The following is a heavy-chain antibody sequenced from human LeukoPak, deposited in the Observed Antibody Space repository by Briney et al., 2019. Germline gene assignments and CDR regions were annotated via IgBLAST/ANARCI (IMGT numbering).Heavy chain of an antibody. Sequence: ASVKVSCKASGYTFTSYGISWVRQAPGQGLEWKGWISAYNGNTNYAQKLQGRVTMTTDTSTSTAYMELRSLRSDDTAVYYCARGYYDSSGYYKFDYWGQGTLVTVSS. CDR3: ARGYYDSSGYYKFDY. CDR2: ISAYNGNT. V-gene: IGHV1-18*01. J-gene: IGHJ4*02. CDR1: GYTFTSYG. D-gene: IGHD3-22*01.